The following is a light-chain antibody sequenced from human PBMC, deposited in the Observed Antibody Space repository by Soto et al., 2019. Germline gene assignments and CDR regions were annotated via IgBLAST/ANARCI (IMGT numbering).Light chain of an antibody. V-gene: IGKV3-20*01. CDR2: GAS. J-gene: IGKJ2*01. CDR1: QSVSSTY. CDR3: QLYGNS. Sequence: EIVLTQSPGTLSLSPGERATLSCRASQSVSSTYFAWYQQKPGQAPRLLIQGASTRATVIPDRFSGSGSATDFTLAVSRLEPEDFAVYSCQLYGNSFGQWTKLAI.